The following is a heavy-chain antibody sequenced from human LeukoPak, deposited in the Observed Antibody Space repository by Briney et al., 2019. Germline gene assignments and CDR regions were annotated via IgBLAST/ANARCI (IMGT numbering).Heavy chain of an antibody. D-gene: IGHD6-13*01. J-gene: IGHJ6*03. Sequence: SETLSLTCAVSGYSISSGYYWIWIRQPPGKGLEWIGSLYHSDSIYYNPSLESRVTMSVDTSKNQFSLKLSFVTAADTAVYYCARQHDSYHYYFVDVWGKGTTVTVSS. CDR1: GYSISSGYY. CDR3: ARQHDSYHYYFVDV. CDR2: LYHSDSI. V-gene: IGHV4-38-2*01.